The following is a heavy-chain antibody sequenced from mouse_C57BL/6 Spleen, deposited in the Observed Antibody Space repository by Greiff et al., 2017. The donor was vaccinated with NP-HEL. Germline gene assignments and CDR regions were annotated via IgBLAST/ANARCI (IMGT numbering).Heavy chain of an antibody. J-gene: IGHJ2*01. D-gene: IGHD1-1*01. Sequence: VKLQESGAELVRPGASVKLSCKASGYTFTDYYINWVKQRPGQGLEWIARIYPGSGNTYYNEKFKGKATLTAEKSSSTAYMQLSSLTSEDSAVYFCARWDYYGSSLRGDYFDYWGQGTTLTVSS. V-gene: IGHV1-76*01. CDR3: ARWDYYGSSLRGDYFDY. CDR2: IYPGSGNT. CDR1: GYTFTDYY.